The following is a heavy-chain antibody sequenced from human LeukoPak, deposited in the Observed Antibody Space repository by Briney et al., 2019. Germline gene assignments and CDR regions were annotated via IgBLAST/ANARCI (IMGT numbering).Heavy chain of an antibody. CDR3: ARLFGGVTTFDY. V-gene: IGHV3-66*04. CDR1: EFSVGSNY. CDR2: IYSGGST. Sequence: GGSLRLSCAASEFSVGSNYMTWVRQAPGKGLEWVSLIYSGGSTYYADSVKGRFTISRDNSKNTLYLQMNSLRAEDTAVYYCARLFGGVTTFDYWGQGALVTVSS. J-gene: IGHJ4*02. D-gene: IGHD2-8*02.